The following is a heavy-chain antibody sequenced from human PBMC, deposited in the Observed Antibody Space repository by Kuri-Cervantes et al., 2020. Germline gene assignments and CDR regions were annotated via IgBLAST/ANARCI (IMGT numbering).Heavy chain of an antibody. J-gene: IGHJ4*02. D-gene: IGHD6-19*01. CDR1: GHRFNLYF. CDR2: VSPYSGAT. CDR3: AHSPRSSGWFYFDY. V-gene: IGHV1-2*02. Sequence: ASVKVSCKGSGHRFNLYFIHWIRQAPGQGLEWLGWVSPYSGATNFAQKFQGRVTMTRDTSISTAYMELSRLRSDDTAVYFCAHSPRSSGWFYFDYWGQGTLVTVSS.